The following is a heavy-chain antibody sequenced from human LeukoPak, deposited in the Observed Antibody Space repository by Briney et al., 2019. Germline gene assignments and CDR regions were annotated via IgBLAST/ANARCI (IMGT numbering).Heavy chain of an antibody. J-gene: IGHJ3*02. CDR1: GGTFSSYA. CDR3: ARGWSGSYNDAFDI. Sequence: SVKVSCKASGGTFSSYAISWVRQAPGQGLEWMGGIIPIFGTANYAQKFQGRVTITTDESTSTAYMELSSLRSEDTAVYYCARGWSGSYNDAFDIRGQGTMVTVS. V-gene: IGHV1-69*05. D-gene: IGHD1-26*01. CDR2: IIPIFGTA.